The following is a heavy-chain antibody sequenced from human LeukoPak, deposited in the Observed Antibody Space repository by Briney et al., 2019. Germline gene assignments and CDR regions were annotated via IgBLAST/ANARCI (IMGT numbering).Heavy chain of an antibody. Sequence: SETLSLTCTVSGGSISSYYWSWIRQPPGKGLEWIGYIYYSGSTNYNPSLKSRVAISVDTSKNQFSLKLSSVTAADTAVYYCARESGDFLWDYWGQGTLVTVSS. CDR3: ARESGDFLWDY. CDR1: GGSISSYY. CDR2: IYYSGST. J-gene: IGHJ4*02. D-gene: IGHD2-21*02. V-gene: IGHV4-59*12.